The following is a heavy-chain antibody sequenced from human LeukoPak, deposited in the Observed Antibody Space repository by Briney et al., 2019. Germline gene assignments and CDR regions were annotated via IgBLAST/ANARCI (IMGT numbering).Heavy chain of an antibody. D-gene: IGHD6-13*01. Sequence: SETLSLTCAVYGGSFSGYYWSWIRQPPGKGLEWIGEINHSGSTNYNPSLKSRVTISVDTSKNQFSLKLSSVTAADTAVYYCARGGGVAAAGTRGYYYYYMDVWGKGTTVTISS. CDR2: INHSGST. V-gene: IGHV4-34*01. J-gene: IGHJ6*03. CDR1: GGSFSGYY. CDR3: ARGGGVAAAGTRGYYYYYMDV.